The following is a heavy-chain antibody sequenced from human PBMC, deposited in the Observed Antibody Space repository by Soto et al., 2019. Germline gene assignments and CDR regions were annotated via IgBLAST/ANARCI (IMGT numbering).Heavy chain of an antibody. J-gene: IGHJ6*02. CDR3: AGLKQQLVRGYFHSYGLEV. CDR2: IYHSGST. V-gene: IGHV4-31*03. Sequence: SDTLSLTCTFSSGSIRSGDDYGTLIGQHPWTGLEWIGYIYHSGSTYYNPSLESRLTMSVDTSKNQFSLELSAVIAADTAVYYCAGLKQQLVRGYFHSYGLEVWGQGTTVTVSS. CDR1: SGSIRSGDDY. D-gene: IGHD6-13*01.